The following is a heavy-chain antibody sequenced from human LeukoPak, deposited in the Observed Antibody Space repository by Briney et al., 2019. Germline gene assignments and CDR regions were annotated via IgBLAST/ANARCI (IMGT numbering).Heavy chain of an antibody. Sequence: ASVKVSCKASGYTFTSYGISWVRQARGQGLEWMGWISAYNGNTNYAQKLQGRVTMTTDTSTSTAYMELRSLRSDDTAVYYCARDASVADAFDYWGQGTLVTVSS. CDR3: ARDASVADAFDY. CDR2: ISAYNGNT. D-gene: IGHD6-19*01. CDR1: GYTFTSYG. V-gene: IGHV1-18*01. J-gene: IGHJ4*02.